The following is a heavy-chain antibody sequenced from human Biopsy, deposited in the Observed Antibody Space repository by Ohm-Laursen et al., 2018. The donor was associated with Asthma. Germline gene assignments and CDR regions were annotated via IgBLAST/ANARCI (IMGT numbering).Heavy chain of an antibody. V-gene: IGHV3-30*18. Sequence: LSLTCTASGGSISSDDYYWSWIRQAPGKGLEWVAVMSFDGRQTYYADSVKGRFTISRDNSKNTLYLQMNSLRAEDTAVYYCAKERYYDFWSGYPIWGQGTMVTVSS. CDR2: MSFDGRQT. D-gene: IGHD3-3*01. J-gene: IGHJ3*02. CDR3: AKERYYDFWSGYPI. CDR1: GGSISSDD.